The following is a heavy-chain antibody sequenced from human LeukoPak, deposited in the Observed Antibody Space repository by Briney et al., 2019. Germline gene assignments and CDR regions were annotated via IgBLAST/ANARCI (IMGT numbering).Heavy chain of an antibody. CDR3: ARVKLSGWYLAEYFQH. CDR2: INPNSGST. J-gene: IGHJ1*01. CDR1: GYTFTGYY. V-gene: IGHV1-2*02. D-gene: IGHD6-19*01. Sequence: ASVKVSCKASGYTFTGYYMHWVRQAPGQGLEWMGWINPNSGSTNYAQKFQGRVTMTRDTSISTAYMELSRLRSDDTAVYYCARVKLSGWYLAEYFQHWGQGTLVTVSS.